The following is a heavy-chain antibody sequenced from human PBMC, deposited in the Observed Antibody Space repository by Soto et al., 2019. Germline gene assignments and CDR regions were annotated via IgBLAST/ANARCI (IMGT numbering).Heavy chain of an antibody. D-gene: IGHD3-22*01. V-gene: IGHV3-30-3*01. CDR2: ISYDGSNK. CDR1: GFTFSSYA. J-gene: IGHJ4*02. Sequence: GALRLSCAASGFTFSSYAMHWVRQAPGKGLEWVAVISYDGSNKYYADSVKGRFTISRDNSKNTLYLQMNSLRAEDTAVYYCARVGVTYYYDSSGYYYFDYWGQGTLVTVSS. CDR3: ARVGVTYYYDSSGYYYFDY.